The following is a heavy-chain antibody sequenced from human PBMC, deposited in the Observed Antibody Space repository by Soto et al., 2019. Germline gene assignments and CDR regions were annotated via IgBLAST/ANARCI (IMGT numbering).Heavy chain of an antibody. Sequence: TGGSLRLSCAASGFTFSNYWITWVRQAPGKGLEWVANIKQDGSETNFVDSVKGRFTISRDNAKNSLYLQMNSLRAEDTAVYYCARALVNGGDYWGQGTLVTVSS. J-gene: IGHJ4*02. D-gene: IGHD2-8*02. CDR1: GFTFSNYW. V-gene: IGHV3-7*01. CDR3: ARALVNGGDY. CDR2: IKQDGSET.